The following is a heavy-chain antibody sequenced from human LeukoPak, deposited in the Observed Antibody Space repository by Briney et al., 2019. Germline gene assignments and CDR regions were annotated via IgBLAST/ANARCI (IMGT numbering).Heavy chain of an antibody. D-gene: IGHD1-26*01. J-gene: IGHJ6*02. Sequence: ASVKVSCKASGYTFTSYGISWVRQAPGQGLEWMGWISAYNDNTNYAQKLQGRVTMTTDTSTSTAYMELRSLRSDDTAVYYCARDRWELLGYFSYYYYGMDVWGQGTTVNVSS. CDR3: ARDRWELLGYFSYYYYGMDV. CDR2: ISAYNDNT. CDR1: GYTFTSYG. V-gene: IGHV1-18*01.